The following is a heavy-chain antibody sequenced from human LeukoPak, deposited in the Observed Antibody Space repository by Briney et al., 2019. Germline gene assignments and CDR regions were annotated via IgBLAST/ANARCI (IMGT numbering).Heavy chain of an antibody. CDR1: GFTVSSNY. CDR2: IYSGGST. D-gene: IGHD6-19*01. J-gene: IGHJ4*02. CDR3: ARASSSGWRGNLDY. Sequence: PGGSLRLSCAASGFTVSSNYMSWVRQAPGKGLEWVSIIYSGGSTYYADSVKGRFTISRDNSKNTLYLQMNSLRAEDTAVYYCARASSSGWRGNLDYWGQGTMVTVSS. V-gene: IGHV3-66*01.